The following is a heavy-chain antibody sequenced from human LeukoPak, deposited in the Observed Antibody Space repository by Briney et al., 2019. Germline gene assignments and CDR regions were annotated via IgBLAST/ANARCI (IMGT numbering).Heavy chain of an antibody. Sequence: GGSLRLSCVASGFTFSSYAMTWVRQAPGKGLEWVSAISGSGGSTYYADSVKGRFTISRDNSKNTLYLQMNSLRAEDTAVYYCATPGGSGSYYSGYWGQGTLVTVSS. V-gene: IGHV3-23*01. CDR1: GFTFSSYA. J-gene: IGHJ4*02. D-gene: IGHD3-10*01. CDR3: ATPGGSGSYYSGY. CDR2: ISGSGGST.